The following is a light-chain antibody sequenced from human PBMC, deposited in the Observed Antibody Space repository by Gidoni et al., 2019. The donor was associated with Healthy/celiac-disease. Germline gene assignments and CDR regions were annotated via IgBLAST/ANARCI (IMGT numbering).Light chain of an antibody. CDR2: QDS. V-gene: IGLV3-1*01. CDR1: KLGDKY. Sequence: SYELTQPPSVSVSPGQTASITYSGDKLGDKYACWYQQKPGQSPVLVIYQDSKRPSGIPERFSGSNSGNTATLTISGTQAMDEADYYCQAWDSSPLFGGGTKLTVL. CDR3: QAWDSSPL. J-gene: IGLJ2*01.